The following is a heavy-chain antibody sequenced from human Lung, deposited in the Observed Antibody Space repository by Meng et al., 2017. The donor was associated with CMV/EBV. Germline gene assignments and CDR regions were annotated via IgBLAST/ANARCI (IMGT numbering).Heavy chain of an antibody. Sequence: ARLREAGPGPGKPSGTLSLTCGVSGVSISSNIRWTWVRQPPGKGLEWIGDIDDSGSTNYNPSLNSRISISLDKSKNHFSLKVNSVTTADTAVYYCARGKQDAWELLAYWGQGALVTVSS. V-gene: IGHV4-4*02. CDR2: IDDSGST. CDR3: ARGKQDAWELLAY. J-gene: IGHJ4*02. CDR1: GVSISSNIR. D-gene: IGHD1-26*01.